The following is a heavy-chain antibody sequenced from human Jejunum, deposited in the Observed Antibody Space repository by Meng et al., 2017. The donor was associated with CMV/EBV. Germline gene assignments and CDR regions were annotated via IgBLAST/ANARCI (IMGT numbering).Heavy chain of an antibody. V-gene: IGHV4-59*01. CDR1: GGSMSSYY. J-gene: IGHJ4*02. CDR2: IHYSEST. Sequence: VSGGSMSSYYWSWVRQSPGKGLEWLGYIHYSESTKYNPSLESRVTMSLDRSRNQFSLRLSSVTAADTAVYFCVRGVSPTEWPLEKWGQGTLVTVSS. CDR3: VRGVSPTEWPLEK. D-gene: IGHD3-3*01.